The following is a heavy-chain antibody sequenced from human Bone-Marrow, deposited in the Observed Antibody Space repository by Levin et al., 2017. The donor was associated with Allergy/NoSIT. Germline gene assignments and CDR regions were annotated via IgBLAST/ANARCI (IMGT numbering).Heavy chain of an antibody. V-gene: IGHV4-59*08. CDR2: ASYSGST. D-gene: IGHD6-19*01. CDR1: GASITNDY. Sequence: SETLSLTCTVSGASITNDYWSWTRQPPGKGLEWIGYASYSGSTDYNPSLKSRVTMSLDTSKNQFSLKLSSVTAADTAVYYCANWNSAWYGLNWGQGTLVTVSS. CDR3: ANWNSAWYGLN. J-gene: IGHJ4*02.